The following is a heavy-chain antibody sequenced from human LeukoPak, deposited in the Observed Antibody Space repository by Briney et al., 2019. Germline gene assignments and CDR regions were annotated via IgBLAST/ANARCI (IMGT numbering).Heavy chain of an antibody. CDR2: IYYSGST. Sequence: SETLSLTCTVSGGSISSSSYYWGWIRQPPGKGLEWIGGIYYSGSTYYNPSLKSRVTISVDTSKNQFSLKLSSVTAADTAVYYCARVSSSWYPTYYYYYMDVWGKGTTVTVSS. J-gene: IGHJ6*03. D-gene: IGHD6-13*01. CDR3: ARVSSSWYPTYYYYYMDV. CDR1: GGSISSSSYY. V-gene: IGHV4-39*07.